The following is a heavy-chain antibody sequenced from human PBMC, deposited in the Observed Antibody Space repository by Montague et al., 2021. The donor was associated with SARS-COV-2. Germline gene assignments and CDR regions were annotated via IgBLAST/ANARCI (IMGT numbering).Heavy chain of an antibody. CDR3: ARETMTADAFDI. J-gene: IGHJ3*02. V-gene: IGHV4-59*02. CDR1: GASVGSSD. Sequence: SETLSLTCTVSGASVGSSDWGWIRQFPGKGLEWIGYFYSVGSTAYYPSLKSRATMSGDTSKNQFSLKVRSVTAADTAVYYCARETMTADAFDIWGQGTMVTVSS. CDR2: FYSVGST. D-gene: IGHD1-14*01.